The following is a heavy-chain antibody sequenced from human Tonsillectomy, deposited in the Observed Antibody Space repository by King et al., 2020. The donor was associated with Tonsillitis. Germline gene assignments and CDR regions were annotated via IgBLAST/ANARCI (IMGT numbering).Heavy chain of an antibody. J-gene: IGHJ6*03. CDR2: ISSNGGST. Sequence: VQLVESGEGLVQPGGSLRLSCAASGFTFSSYAMHWVRQAPGKGLEYVSAISSNGGSTYYADSVKGRFTISRDNSKNTLYLQMGSLGAEDMAVYYCAGVALETRRTDYYYYYYMDVWGKGTTVTVSS. CDR1: GFTFSSYA. V-gene: IGHV3-64*02. CDR3: AGVALETRRTDYYYYYYMDV. D-gene: IGHD4-23*01.